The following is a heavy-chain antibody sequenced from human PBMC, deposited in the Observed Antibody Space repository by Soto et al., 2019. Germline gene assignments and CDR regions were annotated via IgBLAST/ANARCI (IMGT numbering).Heavy chain of an antibody. D-gene: IGHD5-18*01. V-gene: IGHV3-49*04. CDR2: IRSKAYGGTT. Sequence: QPGGSLRLSCTASGFTFGDYAMSWVRQAPGKGLEWVGFIRSKAYGGTTEYAASVKGRFTISRDDSKSIAYLQMNSLKTEDTAVYYCTRENTAMAFDYWGQGTLVTVSS. CDR1: GFTFGDYA. J-gene: IGHJ4*02. CDR3: TRENTAMAFDY.